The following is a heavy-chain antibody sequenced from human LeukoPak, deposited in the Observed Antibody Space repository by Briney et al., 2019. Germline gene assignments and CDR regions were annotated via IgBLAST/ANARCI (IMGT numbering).Heavy chain of an antibody. CDR2: ISYDGSNK. D-gene: IGHD2-21*02. J-gene: IGHJ4*02. CDR1: GFTFSSYG. Sequence: GGSLRLSCAASGFTFSSYGMHWVRQAPGKGLEGVAVISYDGSNKYYADSVNGRFTISRDNSRNTLYLQMNSLRAEDTAVYYCAKVWVTASTFDYWGQGTLVTVSS. CDR3: AKVWVTASTFDY. V-gene: IGHV3-30*18.